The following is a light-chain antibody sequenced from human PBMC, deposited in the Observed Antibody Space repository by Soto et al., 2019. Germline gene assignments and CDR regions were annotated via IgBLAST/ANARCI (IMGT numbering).Light chain of an antibody. V-gene: IGKV3-15*01. J-gene: IGKJ1*01. CDR1: ESVSTN. CDR3: QQYNNWPRT. CDR2: GAS. Sequence: EIVLTQSPGTLSLSPGERATLSCRASESVSTNLTWYQQKAGQAPKLLIYGASTRDTGIPSRFSGSGSGTEFTLTISSLQSEDFAVYYCQQYNNWPRTFGQGTKVDIK.